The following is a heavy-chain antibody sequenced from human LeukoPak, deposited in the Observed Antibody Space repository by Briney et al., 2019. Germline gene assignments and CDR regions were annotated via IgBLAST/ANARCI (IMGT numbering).Heavy chain of an antibody. J-gene: IGHJ3*01. Sequence: GGSLRLSCAASGFSFNDFAMTWVRQAPGKGLEWVSTIADAGTYYADSVKGRFIISRDNSKNMLYLQLNSLRADDTAMYYCARNLAPFDVRGHGTMVTVSS. CDR3: ARNLAPFDV. D-gene: IGHD3-16*01. CDR1: GFSFNDFA. CDR2: IADAGT. V-gene: IGHV3-23*01.